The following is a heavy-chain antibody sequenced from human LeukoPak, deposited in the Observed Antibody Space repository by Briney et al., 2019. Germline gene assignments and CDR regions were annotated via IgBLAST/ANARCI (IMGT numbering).Heavy chain of an antibody. CDR1: GGSISSYY. CDR2: IYYSGSN. J-gene: IGHJ5*02. Sequence: PSETLSLTCTVSGGSISSYYWSWIRQPPGKGLEWIGYIYYSGSNNYNPSLKSRVTISVDTSKNQFSLKLSSVTAADTAVYYCARVRGAVAGTWWFDPWGQGTLVTVSS. CDR3: ARVRGAVAGTWWFDP. V-gene: IGHV4-59*01. D-gene: IGHD6-19*01.